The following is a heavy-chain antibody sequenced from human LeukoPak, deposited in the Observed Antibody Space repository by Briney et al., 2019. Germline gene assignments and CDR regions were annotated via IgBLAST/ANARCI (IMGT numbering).Heavy chain of an antibody. Sequence: GGSLRLSCAASGFTFSSYSMNWVRQAPGKGLEWVSSISSSSYIYYSDSVKGRFTISRDNAKNSLYLQMNSLRAEDTAVYYCARDRGFGLNAFDIWGQGTMVTVSS. J-gene: IGHJ3*02. CDR1: GFTFSSYS. CDR3: ARDRGFGLNAFDI. V-gene: IGHV3-21*01. CDR2: ISSSSYI. D-gene: IGHD3-16*01.